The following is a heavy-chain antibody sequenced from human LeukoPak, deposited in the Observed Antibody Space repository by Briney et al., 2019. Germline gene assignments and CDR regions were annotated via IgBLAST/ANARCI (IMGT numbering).Heavy chain of an antibody. V-gene: IGHV3-49*04. CDR3: TRYGGNSFSY. CDR1: GFTFGDSA. D-gene: IGHD4-23*01. CDR2: IRSKAYGGTT. J-gene: IGHJ4*02. Sequence: GGCLRLSCTASGFTFGDSAMSWVREAPGKGLEWVGFIRSKAYGGTTEYAASVKGRFTISRDDSKSSAYLQMNSLKTEDTAVYYCTRYGGNSFSYWGQGTLVTVSS.